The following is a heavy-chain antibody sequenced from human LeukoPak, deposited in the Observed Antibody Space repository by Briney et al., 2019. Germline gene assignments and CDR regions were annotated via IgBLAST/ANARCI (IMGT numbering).Heavy chain of an antibody. D-gene: IGHD6-19*01. CDR2: INPNSGGT. J-gene: IGHJ6*02. CDR3: ARVSGIAVAGTYDYYYGMDV. Sequence: ASVKVSCKASGYTFTGYYMHWVRQAPGQGLEWMGWINPNSGGTNYAQKFQGRVTMTRDTSISTAYMELSRLRPDDTAVYYCARVSGIAVAGTYDYYYGMDVWGQGTTVTVSS. V-gene: IGHV1-2*02. CDR1: GYTFTGYY.